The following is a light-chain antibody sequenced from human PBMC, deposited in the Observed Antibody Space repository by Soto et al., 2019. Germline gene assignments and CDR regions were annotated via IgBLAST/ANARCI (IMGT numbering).Light chain of an antibody. CDR1: QSVSNN. J-gene: IGKJ1*01. CDR3: QQYNNWPQT. CDR2: GAS. V-gene: IGKV3-15*01. Sequence: EIVMTQSPATLSVSPGERATLSCRASQSVSNNLAWYQQKPGQAPRLLIYGASTRATGIRARFSGSGSGTEFTLTISSLQSEDFAVYYCQQYNNWPQTFGQGTKVEIK.